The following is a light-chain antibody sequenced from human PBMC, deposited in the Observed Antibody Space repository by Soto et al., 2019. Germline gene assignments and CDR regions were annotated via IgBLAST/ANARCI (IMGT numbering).Light chain of an antibody. J-gene: IGKJ1*01. V-gene: IGKV3-15*01. CDR1: QSVSSN. Sequence: VMTQSPATLSLSPGDSATLSCRGSQSVSSNLAWYQQKPGQAPRLLIYGASTRATGIPARFSGSGSGTEFTLTISSLQSEDFAVYYCQQYNNWPPWTCGQGTKVDIK. CDR3: QQYNNWPPWT. CDR2: GAS.